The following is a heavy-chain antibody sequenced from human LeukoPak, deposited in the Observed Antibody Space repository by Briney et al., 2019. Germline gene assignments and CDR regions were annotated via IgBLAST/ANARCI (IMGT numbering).Heavy chain of an antibody. V-gene: IGHV3-30*04. CDR2: ISYDGSNK. D-gene: IGHD7-27*01. CDR1: GFTFSSYA. CDR3: AREGVRNWGGQWGPWGGFDAFDI. Sequence: PGGSLRLSCAASGFTFSSYAMHWVRQAPGKGLEWVAVISYDGSNKYYADSVKGRFTISRDNSKNTLYLQMNSLRAEDTAVYYCAREGVRNWGGQWGPWGGFDAFDIWGQGTMVTVSS. J-gene: IGHJ3*02.